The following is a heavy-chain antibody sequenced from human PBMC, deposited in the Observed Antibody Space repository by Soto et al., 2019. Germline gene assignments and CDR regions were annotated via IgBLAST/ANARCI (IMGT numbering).Heavy chain of an antibody. J-gene: IGHJ6*03. CDR2: IYYSGST. Sequence: SETLSLTCTVSGGSISSSSYYWGWIRQPPGKGLEWIGSIYYSGSTYYNPSLKSRVTISVDTSKNQFSLKLSSVTAADTAVYYCARRLGWFGELYVYYYMDVWGKGTTVTVSS. CDR1: GGSISSSSYY. V-gene: IGHV4-39*01. CDR3: ARRLGWFGELYVYYYMDV. D-gene: IGHD3-10*01.